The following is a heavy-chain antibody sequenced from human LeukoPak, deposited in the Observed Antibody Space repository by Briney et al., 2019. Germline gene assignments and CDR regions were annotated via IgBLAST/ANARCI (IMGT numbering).Heavy chain of an antibody. V-gene: IGHV1-69*06. CDR2: IIPIFGTA. Sequence: SVKVSCKASGGTFSSYAISWVRQAPGQGLEWMGVIIPIFGTANYAQKFQGRVTITADKSTSTAYMELSSLRSEDTAVYYCARGTSINYYDSRGKTPLDFDYWGQGTLVTVSS. CDR3: ARGTSINYYDSRGKTPLDFDY. CDR1: GGTFSSYA. D-gene: IGHD3-22*01. J-gene: IGHJ4*02.